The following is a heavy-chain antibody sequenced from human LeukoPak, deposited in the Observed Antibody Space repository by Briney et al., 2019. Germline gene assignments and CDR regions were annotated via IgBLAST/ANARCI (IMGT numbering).Heavy chain of an antibody. V-gene: IGHV3-48*02. CDR1: GFTFSSYD. Sequence: GGSLRLSCAASGFTFSSYDMIWVRQAPGKGLEWISYISSDSSTTYYADSVKGRFTISRDNAKNSLYLQMTSLRDEDTAVYYCARVATIFDCWGQGTLVTVSS. CDR2: ISSDSSTT. D-gene: IGHD5-12*01. J-gene: IGHJ4*02. CDR3: ARVATIFDC.